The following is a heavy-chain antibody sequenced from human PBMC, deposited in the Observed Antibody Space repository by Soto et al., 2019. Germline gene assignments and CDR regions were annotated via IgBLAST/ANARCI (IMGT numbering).Heavy chain of an antibody. Sequence: SATLSLTCAVSGGTISSTNWWRWLRQPPGKGLEWIGEISRRGNSNYNPSLKSRVTISVDTSKSQFSLKLSSVTAADTAVYYCARVWRNYDIVTGYSTPGYFDYWVKGTLVTVSS. J-gene: IGHJ4*02. CDR1: GGTISSTNW. D-gene: IGHD3-9*01. V-gene: IGHV4-4*02. CDR2: ISRRGNS. CDR3: ARVWRNYDIVTGYSTPGYFDY.